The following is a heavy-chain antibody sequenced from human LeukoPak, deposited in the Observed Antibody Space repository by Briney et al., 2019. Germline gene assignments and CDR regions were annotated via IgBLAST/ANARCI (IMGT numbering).Heavy chain of an antibody. CDR3: ARPDNSGYYSNLPNYYYYGMDV. Sequence: SVKVSCKASGGTVSRYAISWVRQAPGQGLEWMGRVIPIFGIANYAQKFQGRVTITADKSTSTAYMELSSLRSEDTAVYYCARPDNSGYYSNLPNYYYYGMDVWGQGTTVTVSS. D-gene: IGHD3-22*01. J-gene: IGHJ6*02. CDR1: GGTVSRYA. CDR2: VIPIFGIA. V-gene: IGHV1-69*04.